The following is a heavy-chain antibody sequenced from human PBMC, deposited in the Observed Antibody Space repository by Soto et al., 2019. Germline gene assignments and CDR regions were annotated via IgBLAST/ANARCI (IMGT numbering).Heavy chain of an antibody. CDR1: GFTLSIYS. Sequence: GGSLRLSCAASGFTLSIYSMNWVRQAPGKGLEWVSSISSSSSYIYYADSVKGRFTISRDNAKSSLYLQMNSLRAEDTAVYYCARDSSGWTRFDYWGQGTLVTVSS. D-gene: IGHD6-19*01. V-gene: IGHV3-21*01. CDR2: ISSSSSYI. J-gene: IGHJ4*02. CDR3: ARDSSGWTRFDY.